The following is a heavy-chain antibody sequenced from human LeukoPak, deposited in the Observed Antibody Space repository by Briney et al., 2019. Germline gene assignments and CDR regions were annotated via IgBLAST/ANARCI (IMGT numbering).Heavy chain of an antibody. D-gene: IGHD1-26*01. J-gene: IGHJ5*02. Sequence: RGESLKISCKGSGYSFTSYWIGWVRQMPGKGLEWMGIIYPGDSDTRYSPSFQGQVTISADKSINTAYLQWSSLKASDTAMYYCARLKGMGATQLVGWFDPWGQGTLVTVSS. CDR2: IYPGDSDT. CDR1: GYSFTSYW. CDR3: ARLKGMGATQLVGWFDP. V-gene: IGHV5-51*01.